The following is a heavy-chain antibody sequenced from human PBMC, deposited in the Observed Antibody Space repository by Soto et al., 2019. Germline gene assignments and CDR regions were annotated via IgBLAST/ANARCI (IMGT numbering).Heavy chain of an antibody. V-gene: IGHV4-34*01. CDR2: INHSGST. J-gene: IGHJ6*02. Sequence: PSETLSLTCAVYGGSFSGYYWSWIRQPPGKGLEWIGEINHSGSTNYNPSLKSRVTISVDTSKNQFSLKLSSVTAADTAVYYCARVRRVYCSGGSCYSGMDVWGQGTTVTVSS. D-gene: IGHD2-15*01. CDR3: ARVRRVYCSGGSCYSGMDV. CDR1: GGSFSGYY.